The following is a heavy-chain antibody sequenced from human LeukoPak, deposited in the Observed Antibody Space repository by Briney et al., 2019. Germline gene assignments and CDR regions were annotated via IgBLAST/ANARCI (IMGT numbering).Heavy chain of an antibody. CDR1: RFTLPTYF. J-gene: IGHJ4*02. V-gene: IGHV3-23*01. CDR2: IRASGGS. Sequence: WSLTLSCLVSRFTLPTYFMTWVRQPPERGREWVAAIRASGGSYYADSVKGRFTISRDNSKNTLYLQLNNLGADDTAVYYCAKNPNRSGWYQDYWGQGALVIVSS. D-gene: IGHD6-19*01. CDR3: AKNPNRSGWYQDY.